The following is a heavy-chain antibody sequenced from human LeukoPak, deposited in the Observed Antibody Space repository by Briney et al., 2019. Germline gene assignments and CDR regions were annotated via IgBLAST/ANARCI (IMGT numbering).Heavy chain of an antibody. D-gene: IGHD5-18*01. V-gene: IGHV1-2*06. CDR1: GYTFTGYY. CDR2: INPNSGGT. J-gene: IGHJ4*02. Sequence: GASVKVSCKASGYTFTGYYMHWVRQAPGQGLEWMGRINPNSGGTNYAQKFQGRVTMTRDTSISTAYMELSRLRSDDTAVYCCASALYTPNYYFDYWGQGTLVTVSS. CDR3: ASALYTPNYYFDY.